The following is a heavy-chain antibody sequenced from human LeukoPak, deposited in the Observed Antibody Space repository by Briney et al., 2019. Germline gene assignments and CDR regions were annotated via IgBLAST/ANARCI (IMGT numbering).Heavy chain of an antibody. CDR2: ISSSSSYI. D-gene: IGHD3-10*01. Sequence: GGSLRLSCAASGFTFSSYSMNWVRQAPGKGLEWVSSISSSSSYIYYADSVKGRFTISRDNAKNSLYLQMNSLRAEDTAVYYCARLLWFGELLTGSAFDIWGQGTMVTASS. V-gene: IGHV3-21*01. J-gene: IGHJ3*02. CDR1: GFTFSSYS. CDR3: ARLLWFGELLTGSAFDI.